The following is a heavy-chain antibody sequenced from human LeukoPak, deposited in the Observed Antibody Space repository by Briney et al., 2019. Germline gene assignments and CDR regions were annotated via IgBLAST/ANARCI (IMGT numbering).Heavy chain of an antibody. CDR3: ARSSGAFDY. V-gene: IGHV4-59*01. J-gene: IGHJ4*02. Sequence: AQTLSLTCTVSGDSISSSYWSWIRQPPGKGLEWIGYIYFTGITNYNPSLRSRVTMSLDTSKNQFSLKLNSVTAADTAVYYCARSSGAFDYWGQGALVTVS. CDR1: GDSISSSY. CDR2: IYFTGIT.